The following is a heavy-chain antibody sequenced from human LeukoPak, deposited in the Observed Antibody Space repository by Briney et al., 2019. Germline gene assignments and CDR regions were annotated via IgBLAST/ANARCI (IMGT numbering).Heavy chain of an antibody. CDR2: IYPGDSDT. CDR3: ARLTWPRITMPRVDWFDP. D-gene: IGHD3-10*01. CDR1: GYSFTSYW. J-gene: IGHJ5*02. Sequence: ESLKISCKGSGYSFTSYWIGWVRQMPGKGLEWMGIIYPGDSDTRYSPSFQGQVTISADKSISTAYLQWSSLKASDTAMYYCARLTWPRITMPRVDWFDPWGQGTLVTVSS. V-gene: IGHV5-51*01.